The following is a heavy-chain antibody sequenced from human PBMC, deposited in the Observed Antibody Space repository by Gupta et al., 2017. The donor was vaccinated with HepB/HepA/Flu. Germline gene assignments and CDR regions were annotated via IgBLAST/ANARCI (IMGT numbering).Heavy chain of an antibody. Sequence: EVQLVESGGGLVQPVGALRLSCAASGFTFRRYWMSWVRQASGKGLEWVANIKQDGSEKYYVDSVKGRFTISRDNAKNSLYLQMNSLRAEDTAVYYCARPLEGIVVVPAAILGYWGQGTLVTVSS. CDR3: ARPLEGIVVVPAAILGY. J-gene: IGHJ4*02. CDR1: GFTFRRYW. V-gene: IGHV3-7*01. D-gene: IGHD2-2*02. CDR2: IKQDGSEK.